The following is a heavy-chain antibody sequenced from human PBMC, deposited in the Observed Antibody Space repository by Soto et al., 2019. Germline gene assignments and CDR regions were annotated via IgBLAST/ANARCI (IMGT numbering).Heavy chain of an antibody. Sequence: EVQLLESGGGLVRPGGSLRLSCAASGFTFSRSDMSWVRQAPGKGLEWVSSITTGGDATPYADSVKGRFTISRDNSKNTVYLQMNRLTAGDTAVYYCAKGGGGDHGYWGQGTLVAVSS. CDR2: ITTGGDAT. V-gene: IGHV3-23*01. CDR1: GFTFSRSD. CDR3: AKGGGGDHGY. J-gene: IGHJ4*02. D-gene: IGHD2-21*02.